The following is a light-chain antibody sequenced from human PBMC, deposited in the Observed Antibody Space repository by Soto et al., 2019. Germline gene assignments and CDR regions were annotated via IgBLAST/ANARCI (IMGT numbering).Light chain of an antibody. V-gene: IGKV4-1*01. CDR1: QTITTE. Sequence: EIVLPPSPATLSFSRGERATLSCRASQTITTELAWYQQKPGQPPKLLIYWASTRESGVPDRFSGSGSGTDFTLTISSLQAEDVAVYYCQQYYSTHLLTFGGGTKV. CDR2: WAS. CDR3: QQYYSTHLLT. J-gene: IGKJ4*01.